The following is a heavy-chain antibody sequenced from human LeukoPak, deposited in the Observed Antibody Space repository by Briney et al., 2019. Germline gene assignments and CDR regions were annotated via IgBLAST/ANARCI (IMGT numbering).Heavy chain of an antibody. D-gene: IGHD2-2*01. CDR3: ARGYCSSTSCGDYYYYGMDV. CDR2: ISSSSSYI. CDR1: GFTFSSYS. Sequence: GGSLRLSCAASGFTFSSYSMNWVRQAPGKGLEWVSSISSSSSYIYYADSVKGRFTISRDNAKNSLYLQMNSLRAEDTAVYYCARGYCSSTSCGDYYYYGMDVWGHGTTVTVSS. V-gene: IGHV3-21*01. J-gene: IGHJ6*02.